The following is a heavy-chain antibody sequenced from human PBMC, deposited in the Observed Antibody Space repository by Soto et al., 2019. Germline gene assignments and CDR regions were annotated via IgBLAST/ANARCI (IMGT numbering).Heavy chain of an antibody. CDR1: GYTFTGYY. D-gene: IGHD3-10*01. V-gene: IGHV1-2*04. Sequence: ASVKVSCKASGYTFTGYYMHWVRQAPGQGLEWMGWINPNSGGTNYAQKFQGWVTMTRDTSISTAYMELSRLRSDDTAVYYCARAPYYYGSGSYYIDYYYYGMDVWGQGTTVTVSS. CDR2: INPNSGGT. CDR3: ARAPYYYGSGSYYIDYYYYGMDV. J-gene: IGHJ6*02.